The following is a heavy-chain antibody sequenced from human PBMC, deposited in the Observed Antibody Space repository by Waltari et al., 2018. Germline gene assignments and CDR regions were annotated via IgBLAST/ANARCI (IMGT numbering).Heavy chain of an antibody. CDR2: IYTSGST. CDR3: ARDIVVVPAAIISDY. CDR1: GGSISSYS. Sequence: QVQLQESGPGLVKPSETLSLTCTVSGGSISSYSWSWIRQPAGKGLGWIGRIYTSGSTNYNPSLKSRVTMSVDTSKNQFSLKLSSVTAADTAVYYCARDIVVVPAAIISDYWGQGTLVTVSS. J-gene: IGHJ4*02. V-gene: IGHV4-4*07. D-gene: IGHD2-2*01.